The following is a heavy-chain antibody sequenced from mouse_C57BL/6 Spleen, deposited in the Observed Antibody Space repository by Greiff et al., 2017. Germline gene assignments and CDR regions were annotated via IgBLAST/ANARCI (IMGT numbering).Heavy chain of an antibody. CDR2: ISDGGSYT. CDR3: ARADSGFAY. Sequence: EVMLVESGGGLVKPGGSLKLSCAASGFTFSSYAMSWVRQTPEKRLEWVATISDGGSYTYYPDNVKGRFTISRDNAKNNLYLQMSHLKSEDTAMYYCARADSGFAYWGQGTLVTVSA. J-gene: IGHJ3*01. CDR1: GFTFSSYA. V-gene: IGHV5-4*03.